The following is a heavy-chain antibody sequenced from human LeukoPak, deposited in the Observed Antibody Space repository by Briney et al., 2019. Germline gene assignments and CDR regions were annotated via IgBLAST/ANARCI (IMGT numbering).Heavy chain of an antibody. J-gene: IGHJ5*02. D-gene: IGHD3-3*01. CDR1: GGSFSGYY. CDR3: ARTTRITIFGVVNWFDP. Sequence: SETLSLTCAVYGGSFSGYYWSWIRQPPGKGLEWIGEINHSGSTNYNPSLKSRVTMSVDTSKNQFSLKLSSVTAADTAVYYCARTTRITIFGVVNWFDPWGQGTLVTVSS. CDR2: INHSGST. V-gene: IGHV4-34*01.